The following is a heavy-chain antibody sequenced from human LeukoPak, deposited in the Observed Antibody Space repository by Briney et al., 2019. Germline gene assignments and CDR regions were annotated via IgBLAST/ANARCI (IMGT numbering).Heavy chain of an antibody. Sequence: PSETLSLTCTVSGDSVSSINYYWGWIRQPPGRGLEWIAIIRYSESAYYSPSLKSRATISLDTSKNQFSLRLRSLTATHTAVYYCATQDSSHYWGQGTLVTVSS. CDR3: ATQDSSHY. CDR1: GDSVSSINYY. CDR2: IRYSESA. V-gene: IGHV4-39*01. J-gene: IGHJ4*02. D-gene: IGHD3-22*01.